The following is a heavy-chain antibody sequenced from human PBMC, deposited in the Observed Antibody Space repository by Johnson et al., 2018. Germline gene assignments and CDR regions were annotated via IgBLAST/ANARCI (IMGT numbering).Heavy chain of an antibody. CDR1: GFTFSSYS. D-gene: IGHD6-19*01. V-gene: IGHV3-21*04. CDR2: ISSSSYI. CDR3: AKDISGWLQGAFDI. Sequence: VQLVQSGGGLVQPGGSLRLSCAASGFTFSSYSMNWVRQAPGKGLEWVSSISSSSYIYYADSVKGRFTISRDNAKNSLYLQMNSLRAEDTALYYCAKDISGWLQGAFDIWGQGTMVTVSS. J-gene: IGHJ3*02.